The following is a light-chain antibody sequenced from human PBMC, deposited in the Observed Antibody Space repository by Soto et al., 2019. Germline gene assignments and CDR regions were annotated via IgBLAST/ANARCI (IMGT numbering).Light chain of an antibody. J-gene: IGLJ3*02. V-gene: IGLV2-14*01. CDR3: TSYTSSSTLV. Sequence: QSVLTQPASVSGSPGQSITISCTGTSSDVGDYNFVSWYQQHPGKAPKLMIYEVTYRPSGVSNRFSGSKSGNMASLTISGLQTEDEADYYCTSYTSSSTLVFGGGTKLTVL. CDR1: SSDVGDYNF. CDR2: EVT.